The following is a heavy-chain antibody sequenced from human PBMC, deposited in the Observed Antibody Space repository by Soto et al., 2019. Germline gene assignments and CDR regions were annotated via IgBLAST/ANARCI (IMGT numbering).Heavy chain of an antibody. D-gene: IGHD3-10*01. CDR2: LYYSGST. CDR1: GGSISSYY. J-gene: IGHJ4*02. CDR3: AREGGVFYGSGSYYAI. V-gene: IGHV4-59*01. Sequence: QVQLQESGPGLVKPSETLSLTCTVSGGSISSYYWSWIRQPPGKGLEWIGYLYYSGSTNYNPSLKSRVTISVDTSNNQFSLKLRSVTAADTAVYFCAREGGVFYGSGSYYAIWGQGTLVTVSS.